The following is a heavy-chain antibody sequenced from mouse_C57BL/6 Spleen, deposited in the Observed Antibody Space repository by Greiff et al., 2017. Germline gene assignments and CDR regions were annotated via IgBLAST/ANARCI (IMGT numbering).Heavy chain of an antibody. V-gene: IGHV5-6*01. D-gene: IGHD1-1*01. CDR2: ISSGGSYT. Sequence: EVQRVESGGDLVKPGGSLKLSCAASGFTFSSYGMSWVRQTPDKRLEWVATISSGGSYTYYPDSVKGRFTISRDNAKNTLYLQMSSLKSEDTAMYYCARDYYGSKNFDVWGTGTTVTVSS. CDR1: GFTFSSYG. CDR3: ARDYYGSKNFDV. J-gene: IGHJ1*03.